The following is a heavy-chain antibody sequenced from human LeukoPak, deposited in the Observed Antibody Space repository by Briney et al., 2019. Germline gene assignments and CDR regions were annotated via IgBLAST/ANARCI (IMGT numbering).Heavy chain of an antibody. D-gene: IGHD3-10*01. V-gene: IGHV3-23*01. CDR2: ISTSGGST. Sequence: GGSLRLSCAASGFTFRSYAMTWVRQAPGKGLEWVSAISTSGGSTYYADSVKGRFTISRDNAKNSLYLQMNSLRAEDTAVYYCARSGSLPQIDYWGQGTLVTVSS. CDR3: ARSGSLPQIDY. J-gene: IGHJ4*02. CDR1: GFTFRSYA.